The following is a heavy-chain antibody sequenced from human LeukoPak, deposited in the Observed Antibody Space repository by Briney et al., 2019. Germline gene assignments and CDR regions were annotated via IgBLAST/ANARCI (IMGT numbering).Heavy chain of an antibody. CDR1: GGSISSGGYY. V-gene: IGHV4-31*03. J-gene: IGHJ6*02. CDR2: IYYSGST. D-gene: IGHD2-15*01. Sequence: PSETLSLTCTVSGGSISSGGYYWSWIRQHPGKGLEWIGYIYYSGSTYYNPSPKSRVTISVDTSKNQFSLKLSSVTAADTAVYYCAKAPAPYCSGGSCYALGYYYYGMDVWGQGTTVTVSS. CDR3: AKAPAPYCSGGSCYALGYYYYGMDV.